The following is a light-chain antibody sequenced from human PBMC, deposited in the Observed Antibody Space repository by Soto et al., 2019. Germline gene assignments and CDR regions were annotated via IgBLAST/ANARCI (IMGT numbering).Light chain of an antibody. CDR3: QQADSFPLT. J-gene: IGKJ4*01. Sequence: DIQMTQSPASVSASIGDRVTISCRASQSVYKWLVWYQQKPGKAPKLLIYAASSLQSGVPSRFSGSGYGTDSSLTISSMQPEDSATYYCQQADSFPLTFGGGTKVEI. V-gene: IGKV1-12*01. CDR1: QSVYKW. CDR2: AAS.